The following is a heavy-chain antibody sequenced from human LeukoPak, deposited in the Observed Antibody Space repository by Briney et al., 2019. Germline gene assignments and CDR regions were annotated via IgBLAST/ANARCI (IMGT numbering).Heavy chain of an antibody. CDR2: IAYDGSNK. CDR1: GFTFSSHA. J-gene: IGHJ5*02. V-gene: IGHV3-30-3*01. CDR3: ARVYCSSTSCPVRWFDP. D-gene: IGHD2-2*01. Sequence: GGSLRLSCAASGFTFSSHAMHWVRQAPGKGLEWVALIAYDGSNKYYADSVKGRFTISRDNSRSTLYLQMNSLRAEDTAVYYCARVYCSSTSCPVRWFDPWGQGTLVTVSS.